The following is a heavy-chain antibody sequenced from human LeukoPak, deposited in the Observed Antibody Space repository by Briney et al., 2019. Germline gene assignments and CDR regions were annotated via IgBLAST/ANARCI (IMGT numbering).Heavy chain of an antibody. CDR3: ARGEGGGYPGPYYFDY. D-gene: IGHD5-24*01. CDR1: GGTFSSYA. Sequence: SVKASCKASGGTFSSYAISWVRQAPGQGLEWMGGIIPIFGTANYAQKFQGRVTITADESTSTAYMELSSLRSEDTAVYYCARGEGGGYPGPYYFDYWGQGTLVTVSS. V-gene: IGHV1-69*13. J-gene: IGHJ4*02. CDR2: IIPIFGTA.